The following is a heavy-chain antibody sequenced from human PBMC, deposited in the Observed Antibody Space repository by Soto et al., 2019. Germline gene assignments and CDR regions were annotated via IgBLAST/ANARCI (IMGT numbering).Heavy chain of an antibody. CDR1: GNTVPNYA. Sequence: ASVKVSCKASGNTVPNYAIHWVRQAPGQRLEWMGLFNGGNCNTYYSELFQGRVTFTRDTSAGSVYMQLSSLTSEDTVVYYCARDDSGFSGSHYIDYFNYWGQGALVTVPQ. CDR2: FNGGNCNT. J-gene: IGHJ4*02. CDR3: ARDDSGFSGSHYIDYFNY. D-gene: IGHD1-26*01. V-gene: IGHV1-3*01.